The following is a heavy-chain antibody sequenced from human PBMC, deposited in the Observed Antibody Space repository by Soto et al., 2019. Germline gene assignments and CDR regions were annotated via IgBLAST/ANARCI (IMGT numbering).Heavy chain of an antibody. J-gene: IGHJ6*02. Sequence: QVQLVESGGGLVKPGGSLRLSCAASGFTFSDYYMSWIRQAPGKGLEWVSYISSSGSTIYYADSVKGRFTISRDNAKNSLYLQMNSLRAEDTAVYYCARFPNLLRYYYYYGMDVWGQGTTVTGSS. CDR3: ARFPNLLRYYYYYGMDV. V-gene: IGHV3-11*01. CDR2: ISSSGSTI. CDR1: GFTFSDYY.